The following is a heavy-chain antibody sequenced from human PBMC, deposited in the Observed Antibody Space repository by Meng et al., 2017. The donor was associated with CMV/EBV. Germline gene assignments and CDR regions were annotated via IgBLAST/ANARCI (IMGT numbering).Heavy chain of an antibody. D-gene: IGHD3-3*01. Sequence: GESLKISCTMSGFTLSSYGMHWVRQAPGKGLEWVAFIRDDGSNTYHADSVKGRFTISRDNSKNTLYLQMNSLRAEDTAVYYCAKNRWYYDLAPMDVWGQGTTVTVSS. CDR2: IRDDGSNT. CDR3: AKNRWYYDLAPMDV. V-gene: IGHV3-30*02. CDR1: GFTLSSYG. J-gene: IGHJ6*02.